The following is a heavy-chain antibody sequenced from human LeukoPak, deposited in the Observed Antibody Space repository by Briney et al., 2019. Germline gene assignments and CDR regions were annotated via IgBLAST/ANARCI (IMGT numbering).Heavy chain of an antibody. CDR2: ISAYNGNT. CDR1: GYTFTSYG. V-gene: IGHV1-18*01. CDR3: ARGHGDKYYYDSSGYTVDY. D-gene: IGHD3-22*01. Sequence: ASVNVSCKASGYTFTSYGISWVRQAPGQGLEWMGWISAYNGNTNYAQKLQGRVTMTTDTSTSTAYMELRSLRSDDTAVYYCARGHGDKYYYDSSGYTVDYWGQGTLVTVSS. J-gene: IGHJ4*02.